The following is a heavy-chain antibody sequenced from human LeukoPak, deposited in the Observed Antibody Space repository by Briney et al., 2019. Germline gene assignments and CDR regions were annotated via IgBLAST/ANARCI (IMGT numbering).Heavy chain of an antibody. CDR3: ARQLLAAAGGGGYFDY. J-gene: IGHJ4*02. Sequence: SETLSLTCTVSGGSISSSFYYWGWIRQPPGKGLEWIGIIYYSGSTYYNPSLKSRVTISVDTSKNQFSLKLRSVTAADTVVFYCARQLLAAAGGGGYFDYWGQGTLVTVSS. CDR1: GGSISSSFYY. D-gene: IGHD6-13*01. V-gene: IGHV4-39*01. CDR2: IYYSGST.